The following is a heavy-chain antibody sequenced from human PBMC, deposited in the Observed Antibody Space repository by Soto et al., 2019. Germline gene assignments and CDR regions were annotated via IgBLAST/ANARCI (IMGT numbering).Heavy chain of an antibody. CDR2: INPNSGVT. Sequence: QVQLVQSGAEVKKPGASVTVSCRSSGDTFTDYYMHWVRQAPGQGLEWRGWINPNSGVTKYAQKFQGWVTMTRDTSIRTVYMRLSTLRSDDTAVYYCARESGGATATLDYYYFYMDVWGTGTTVTVSS. CDR1: GDTFTDYY. J-gene: IGHJ6*03. CDR3: ARESGGATATLDYYYFYMDV. V-gene: IGHV1-2*04. D-gene: IGHD5-12*01.